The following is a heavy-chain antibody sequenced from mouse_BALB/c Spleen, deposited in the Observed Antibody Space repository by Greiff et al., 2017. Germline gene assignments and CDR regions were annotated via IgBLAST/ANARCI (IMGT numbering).Heavy chain of an antibody. D-gene: IGHD1-1*01. CDR2: ISYDGSN. J-gene: IGHJ3*01. V-gene: IGHV3-6*02. Sequence: EVQLQQSGPGLVKPSQSLSLTCSVTGYSITSGYYWNWIRQFPGNKLEWMGYISYDGSNNYNPSLKNRISITRDTSKNQFFLKLNSVTTEDTATYYCARGGTTVVAFAYWGQGTLVTVSA. CDR1: GYSITSGYY. CDR3: ARGGTTVVAFAY.